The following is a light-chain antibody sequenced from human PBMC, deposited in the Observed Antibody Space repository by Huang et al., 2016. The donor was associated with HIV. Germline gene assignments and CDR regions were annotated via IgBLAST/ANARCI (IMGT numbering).Light chain of an antibody. J-gene: IGKJ4*01. V-gene: IGKV3-11*01. CDR2: AAS. CDR1: QSVNSY. Sequence: EIVLTQSPATLSLSPGKRATLYCSASQSVNSYLAWYKQKPGQAPRLLLYAASDRTHGNPARFSCSGSGTDFTLTISNVQSEDFAVYYCQQRSAWPLTFGGGTKVEI. CDR3: QQRSAWPLT.